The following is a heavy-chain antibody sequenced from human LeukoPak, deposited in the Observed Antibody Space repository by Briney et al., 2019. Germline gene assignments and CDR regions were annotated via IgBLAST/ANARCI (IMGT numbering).Heavy chain of an antibody. CDR3: ARVGLNDYGSGTYADY. D-gene: IGHD3-10*01. Sequence: GGSLRLSCGASGFTFNDYYMTWIRQAPGKGLEWVSYISTHGSIIYYADSVKGRFTISRDNAKNSLYLQMNTLRAEDTAVYYCARVGLNDYGSGTYADYWGQGTLVTVSS. CDR2: ISTHGSII. J-gene: IGHJ4*02. V-gene: IGHV3-11*04. CDR1: GFTFNDYY.